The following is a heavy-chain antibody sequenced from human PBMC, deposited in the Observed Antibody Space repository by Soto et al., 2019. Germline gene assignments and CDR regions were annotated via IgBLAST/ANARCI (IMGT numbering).Heavy chain of an antibody. J-gene: IGHJ4*02. Sequence: QVQLVQSGAEVKKPGASVKVSCKTSGYTFTDYAIHWVRQAPGQTLEWMGWIATGNGNTKFSQKFQGRVTITRDTSATTAYMEVTSLTSEDTAVYYCAKGSRMWTPDYWGQGTLVTVSS. CDR2: IATGNGNT. CDR1: GYTFTDYA. V-gene: IGHV1-3*04. D-gene: IGHD2-21*01. CDR3: AKGSRMWTPDY.